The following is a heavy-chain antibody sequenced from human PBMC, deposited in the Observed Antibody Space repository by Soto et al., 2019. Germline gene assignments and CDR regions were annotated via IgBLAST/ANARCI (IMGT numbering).Heavy chain of an antibody. CDR3: ASEGGYSSRWYRWFAP. CDR2: ISSSSSTI. Sequence: EVQLVESGGGLVQPGGSLRLSCAASGFTFSSYSMNWVRQAPGKGLEWVSYISSSSSTIYYADSVKGRFTISRDNAKHSRYLQMNSLRAEHPAVYYCASEGGYSSRWYRWFAPWGQGTLVTVSS. V-gene: IGHV3-48*01. D-gene: IGHD6-13*01. CDR1: GFTFSSYS. J-gene: IGHJ5*02.